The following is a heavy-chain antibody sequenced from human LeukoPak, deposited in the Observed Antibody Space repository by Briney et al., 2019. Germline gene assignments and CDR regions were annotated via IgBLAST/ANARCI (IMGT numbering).Heavy chain of an antibody. J-gene: IGHJ6*03. Sequence: SETLSLTCTVSGGSISSYYWSWIRQPPGKGLEWIGNIYYSGSTNYNPSLKSRVTISVDTSKNQFSLKLSSVTAADTAVYYCARDRGSEYIYADNPAVPYMDVWGKGTTVTVSS. D-gene: IGHD5-18*01. CDR2: IYYSGST. CDR1: GGSISSYY. CDR3: ARDRGSEYIYADNPAVPYMDV. V-gene: IGHV4-59*01.